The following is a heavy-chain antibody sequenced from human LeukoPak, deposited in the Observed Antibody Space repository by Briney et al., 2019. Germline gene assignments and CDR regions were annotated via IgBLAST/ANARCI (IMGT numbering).Heavy chain of an antibody. CDR1: GFTFSSYG. CDR2: ISYDGSNK. Sequence: PGRSLRLSCAASGFTFSSYGMHWVRQAPGKGLEWVAGISYDGSNKYYADSVTGRFTISRDNSKNTLYLQMNSLRVEDTAVYYCAKLRNIAVAGINRLSDAFDIWGQGTMVTVSS. V-gene: IGHV3-30*18. D-gene: IGHD6-19*01. J-gene: IGHJ3*02. CDR3: AKLRNIAVAGINRLSDAFDI.